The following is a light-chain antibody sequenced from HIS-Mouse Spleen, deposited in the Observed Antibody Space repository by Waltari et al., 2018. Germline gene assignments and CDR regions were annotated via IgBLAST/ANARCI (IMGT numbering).Light chain of an antibody. Sequence: SYELTQPPSVSGSPGQTARITCSGDALPKKNADWYQQKSGQAPVLVIYEDSKRPSGIPERFSGSSSGTMATLTISGAQVEDEADYYCYSTDSSGNHRVFGGGTKLTVL. V-gene: IGLV3-10*01. CDR1: ALPKKN. CDR3: YSTDSSGNHRV. CDR2: EDS. J-gene: IGLJ2*01.